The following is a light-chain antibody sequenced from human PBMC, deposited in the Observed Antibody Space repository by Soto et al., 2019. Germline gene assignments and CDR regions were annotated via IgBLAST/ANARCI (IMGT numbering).Light chain of an antibody. J-gene: IGKJ1*01. CDR3: QQYGSSPPWT. CDR1: QSVSSSY. CDR2: GAS. Sequence: EIALTQSPGTLSLSPGERATLSCRASQSVSSSYLAWYQQKPGQAPRLLIYGASSRATGIPARFSGSGSGTDFTLTISRLEPADCAVYYCQQYGSSPPWTFDQGTKVEIK. V-gene: IGKV3-20*01.